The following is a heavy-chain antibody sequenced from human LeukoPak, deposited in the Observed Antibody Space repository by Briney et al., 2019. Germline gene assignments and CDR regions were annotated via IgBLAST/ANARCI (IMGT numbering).Heavy chain of an antibody. V-gene: IGHV4-39*01. D-gene: IGHD3-22*01. J-gene: IGHJ1*01. CDR2: IYYTGRT. Sequence: PSETLSLTCTVSGGYISSSSYYWGWIRQPPGKGLEWIGDIYYTGRTYYNSSLKSRLTVSIDTSKNQISVKLASVTAADTAVYYCARRRYYDSTGYLDWGQGTLITVSS. CDR1: GGYISSSSYY. CDR3: ARRRYYDSTGYLD.